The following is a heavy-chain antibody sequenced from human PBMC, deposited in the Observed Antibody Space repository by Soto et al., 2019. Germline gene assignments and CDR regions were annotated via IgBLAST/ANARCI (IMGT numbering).Heavy chain of an antibody. D-gene: IGHD5-12*01. CDR1: GGSISSSSYY. J-gene: IGHJ5*02. V-gene: IGHV4-39*01. CDR2: IYYSGST. CDR3: ARHYSEYSCYDGVRPST. Sequence: PSETLSLTCTVSGGSISSSSYYWGWIRQPPGKGLEWIGSIYYSGSTYYNPSLKSRVTISVDTSKNQFSLKLSSVTAADTAVYDCARHYSEYSCYDGVRPSTWGQGTLVTVSS.